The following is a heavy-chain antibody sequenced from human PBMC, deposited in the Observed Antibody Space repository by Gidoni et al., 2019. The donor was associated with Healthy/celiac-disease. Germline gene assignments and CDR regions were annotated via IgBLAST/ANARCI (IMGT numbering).Heavy chain of an antibody. Sequence: EVQLVESGGGLVQPGGSLRLSCSASGFTFSRYAMHWVRQAPGKGLEYVSAISSNGGSTYYADSVKGRFTISRDNSKNTLDLQMSSLRAEDTAVYYCVKDGGSRYDFWSGYQLGAFDIWGQGTMVTVSS. D-gene: IGHD3-3*01. CDR2: ISSNGGST. J-gene: IGHJ3*02. CDR1: GFTFSRYA. CDR3: VKDGGSRYDFWSGYQLGAFDI. V-gene: IGHV3-64D*06.